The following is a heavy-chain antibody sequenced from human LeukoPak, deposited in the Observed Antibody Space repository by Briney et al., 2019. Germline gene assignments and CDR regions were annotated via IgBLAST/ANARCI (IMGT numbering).Heavy chain of an antibody. J-gene: IGHJ4*02. D-gene: IGHD3-22*01. V-gene: IGHV4-59*12. CDR2: IYYSGST. Sequence: SETLSLTCTVSGGSISSYYWSWIRQPPGKGLEWIGYIYYSGSTNYNPSLKSRVTISVDTSKNQFSLKLSSVTAADTAVYYCARGLTRTYYYDSSGYSGFDYWGQGTLVTVSS. CDR1: GGSISSYY. CDR3: ARGLTRTYYYDSSGYSGFDY.